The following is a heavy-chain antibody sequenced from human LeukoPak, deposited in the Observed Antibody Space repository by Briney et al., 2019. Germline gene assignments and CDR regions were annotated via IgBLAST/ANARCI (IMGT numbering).Heavy chain of an antibody. CDR1: GFTFSSYG. V-gene: IGHV3-30*02. D-gene: IGHD3-10*01. CDR3: AKDLFGVTNFDY. J-gene: IGHJ4*02. CDR2: IRYDGSNK. Sequence: GGPLRLSCAASGFTFSSYGMHWVRQAPGKGLEWVAFIRYDGSNKYYADSVKGRFTISRDNSKNTLYLQMNSLRAEDTAVYYCAKDLFGVTNFDYWGQGTLVTVSS.